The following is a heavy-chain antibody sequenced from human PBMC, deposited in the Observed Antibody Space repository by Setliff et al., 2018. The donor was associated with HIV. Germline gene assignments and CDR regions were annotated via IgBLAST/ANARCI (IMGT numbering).Heavy chain of an antibody. V-gene: IGHV1-69*10. CDR2: VIPALGIP. CDR1: GVSFNNFR. D-gene: IGHD6-13*01. J-gene: IGHJ4*02. Sequence: GASVKVSCKASGVSFNNFRINWIRQAPGQGLEWVGGVIPALGIPDYAQKLQGRITITAAKYTDTAYMELNSLTFDDTAMYYCARARYGVAAVGYWGQGTPVTVSS. CDR3: ARARYGVAAVGY.